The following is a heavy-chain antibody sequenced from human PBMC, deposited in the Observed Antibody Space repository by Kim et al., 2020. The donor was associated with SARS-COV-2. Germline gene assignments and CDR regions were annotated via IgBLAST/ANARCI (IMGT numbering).Heavy chain of an antibody. D-gene: IGHD3-9*01. CDR2: INHSGTT. CDR3: AKGGDWFRG. J-gene: IGHJ4*02. Sequence: ETLSLTCAVYGGSFSDYYWSWIRQPPGKGLEWIGEINHSGTTNYNPSLKSRVTMSLDTSKNQFSLRLSSVTAADTALYYCAKGGDWFRGWGQGTLVTVSS. CDR1: GGSFSDYY. V-gene: IGHV4-34*01.